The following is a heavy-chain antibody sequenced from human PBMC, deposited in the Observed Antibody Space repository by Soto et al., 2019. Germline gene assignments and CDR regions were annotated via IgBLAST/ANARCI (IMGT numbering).Heavy chain of an antibody. D-gene: IGHD6-13*01. CDR3: ARGTAGGTFNF. J-gene: IGHJ4*02. V-gene: IGHV4-30-2*01. CDR2: IYNSGNT. CDR1: GDSISSGGNS. Sequence: SETLSLTCAVSGDSISSGGNSWSWIRQPPGKGLEWIGYIYNSGNTYYNPSLKSRVTISIDRSKNQFSLNLNSVTAADTAVYYCARGTAGGTFNFWGQGTLVTVSS.